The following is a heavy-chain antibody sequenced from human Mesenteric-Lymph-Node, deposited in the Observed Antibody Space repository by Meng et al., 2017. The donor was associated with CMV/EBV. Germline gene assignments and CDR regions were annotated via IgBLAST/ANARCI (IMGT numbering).Heavy chain of an antibody. J-gene: IGHJ4*02. CDR1: GFTFSTYE. Sequence: GGSLRLSCAASGFTFSTYEMNWVRQAPGKGLEWVSYITGSGTTIYYADSVKGRFTTSRDNAKNSLYLQMNSLRAEDTAVYYCARYCSSTSCSEYSFDYWGQGTLVTVSS. V-gene: IGHV3-48*03. CDR2: ITGSGTTI. CDR3: ARYCSSTSCSEYSFDY. D-gene: IGHD2-2*01.